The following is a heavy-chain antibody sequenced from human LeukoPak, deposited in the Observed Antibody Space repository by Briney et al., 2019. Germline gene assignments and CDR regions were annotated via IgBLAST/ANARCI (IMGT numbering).Heavy chain of an antibody. J-gene: IGHJ4*02. D-gene: IGHD6-19*01. V-gene: IGHV3-23*01. CDR3: AKDYQWLVRGAY. CDR2: ISGGGGNT. CDR1: GFTFSNYA. Sequence: GGSLRLSCVASGFTFSNYALIWVRQAPGKGLEWVSAISGGGGNTYYADSVKGQFVISRDNSKNTLYLQMNSLRADDTAVYYCAKDYQWLVRGAYWGQGTLVTVSS.